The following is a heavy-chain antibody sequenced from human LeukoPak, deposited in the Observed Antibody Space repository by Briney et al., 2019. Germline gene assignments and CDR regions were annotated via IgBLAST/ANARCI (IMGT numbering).Heavy chain of an antibody. Sequence: GGSLRLSCAASGFTFSSYAMHWVRQAPGKGLEWVAVISYDGSNKYYADSVKGRFTISRDNSKNTLYLQMNSLRAEDTAVYYCAKDFFTYSGSYPTPDYWGQGTLVTVSS. V-gene: IGHV3-30-3*01. J-gene: IGHJ4*02. D-gene: IGHD1-26*01. CDR2: ISYDGSNK. CDR3: AKDFFTYSGSYPTPDY. CDR1: GFTFSSYA.